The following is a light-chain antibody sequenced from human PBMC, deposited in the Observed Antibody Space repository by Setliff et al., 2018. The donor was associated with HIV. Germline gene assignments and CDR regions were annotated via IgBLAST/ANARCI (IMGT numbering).Light chain of an antibody. J-gene: IGLJ2*01. CDR1: SRDVGDYNY. CDR3: CSYAGNYIVI. V-gene: IGLV2-11*01. CDR2: DVD. Sequence: QSALTQPRSVSESPGQSVTISCTGTSRDVGDYNYVSWYQHYPDKAPKLVIYDVDKRPSGVPDRFSGSKSGNTASLTISVLQTEDEADYYCCSYAGNYIVIFGGGTKVTVL.